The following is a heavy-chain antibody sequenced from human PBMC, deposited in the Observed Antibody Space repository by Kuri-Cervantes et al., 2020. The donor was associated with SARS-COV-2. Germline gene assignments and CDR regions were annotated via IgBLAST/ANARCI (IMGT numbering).Heavy chain of an antibody. CDR1: GYTFTNYY. J-gene: IGHJ4*02. V-gene: IGHV1-18*04. CDR3: ARDELSGYYYDSSGPFDY. Sequence: ASVKVSCKASGYTFTNYYIHWVRQAPGQGLEWMGWISAYNGNTNYAQKLQGRVTMTTDTSTSTAYMELRSLRSDDTAVYYCARDELSGYYYDSSGPFDYWGQGTLVTVSS. D-gene: IGHD3-22*01. CDR2: ISAYNGNT.